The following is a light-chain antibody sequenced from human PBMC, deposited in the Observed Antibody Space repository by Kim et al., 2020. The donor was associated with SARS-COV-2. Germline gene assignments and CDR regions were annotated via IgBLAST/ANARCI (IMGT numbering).Light chain of an antibody. V-gene: IGKV3-20*01. J-gene: IGKJ2*01. CDR1: QSVKSNY. CDR3: QQYGRSHT. CDR2: TAS. Sequence: EIVLTQSPGTLSLSPGERATLSCRASQSVKSNYLAWYQQRPGQAPRLLIYTASNRATGIPDRFSGSGSGTDFTLSISRLEPEDFAVYYCQQYGRSHTFGQGTKLEI.